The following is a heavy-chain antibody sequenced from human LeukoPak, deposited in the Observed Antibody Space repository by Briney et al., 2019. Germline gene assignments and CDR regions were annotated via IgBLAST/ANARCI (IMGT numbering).Heavy chain of an antibody. CDR3: GRVDGDRFFDY. V-gene: IGHV4-39*01. CDR1: GGSISSSGYY. CDR2: IYSYSGST. D-gene: IGHD4-17*01. J-gene: IGHJ4*02. Sequence: NPSETLSLTCTVSGGSISSSGYYWGWIRQPPGKGLEWIGSIYSYSGSTYYNPSLKSRVTISVDTSKNQFSLKLSPVTAADTAVYYCGRVDGDRFFDYWGQGTLVTVSS.